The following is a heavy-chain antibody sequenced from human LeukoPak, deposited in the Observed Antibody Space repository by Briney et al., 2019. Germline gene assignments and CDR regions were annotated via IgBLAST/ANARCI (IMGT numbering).Heavy chain of an antibody. CDR1: GYTVTSYG. CDR3: ARVVEMATIDAFDI. V-gene: IGHV1-18*01. Sequence: SVNVSCKASGYTVTSYGISWVRQAPGQGLEWMGWISAYNGNTNYAQKLQGRVTMTTDTSTSTAYMELRSLRSDDTAVYYCARVVEMATIDAFDIWGQGTMVPVSS. CDR2: ISAYNGNT. J-gene: IGHJ3*02. D-gene: IGHD5-24*01.